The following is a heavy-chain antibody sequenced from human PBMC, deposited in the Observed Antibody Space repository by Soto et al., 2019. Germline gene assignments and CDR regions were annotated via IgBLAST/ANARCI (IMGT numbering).Heavy chain of an antibody. D-gene: IGHD6-19*01. Sequence: GASVKVSCKASGGTFSSYAISWVRQAPGQGLEWMGGITPIFGTANYAQKFQGRVTITADESTSTAYMELSSLRSEDTAVYYCARDGIAVAGTETVFDYWGQGTLVTVSS. CDR1: GGTFSSYA. J-gene: IGHJ4*02. V-gene: IGHV1-69*13. CDR3: ARDGIAVAGTETVFDY. CDR2: ITPIFGTA.